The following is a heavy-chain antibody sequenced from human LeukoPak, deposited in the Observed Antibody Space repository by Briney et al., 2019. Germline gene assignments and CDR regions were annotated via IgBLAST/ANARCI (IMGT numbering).Heavy chain of an antibody. CDR3: ASGYSSSWKVDYYFDY. CDR1: GGTFSSYA. Sequence: SVKVSCKASGGTFSSYAISWVRQAPGQGLEWMGGVIPIFGTANYAQKFQGRVTITADESTSTAYMELSSLRSEDTAVYYCASGYSSSWKVDYYFDYWGQGTLVTVSS. V-gene: IGHV1-69*01. J-gene: IGHJ4*02. CDR2: VIPIFGTA. D-gene: IGHD6-13*01.